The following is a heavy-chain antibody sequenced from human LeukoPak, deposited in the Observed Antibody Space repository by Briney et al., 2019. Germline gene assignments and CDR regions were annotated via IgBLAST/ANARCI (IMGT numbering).Heavy chain of an antibody. CDR1: GFTFSSYG. D-gene: IGHD1-14*01. Sequence: GRSLRLSCAASGFTFSSYGMHWVRQAPGKGLEWVAVISYDGSNKYYADSVKGRFTISRDNSKNTLYLQMNSLRAEDTAVYYCALDSNSFNHAGQYYYYGMDVWGQGTTVTVSS. CDR3: ALDSNSFNHAGQYYYYGMDV. V-gene: IGHV3-30*03. J-gene: IGHJ6*02. CDR2: ISYDGSNK.